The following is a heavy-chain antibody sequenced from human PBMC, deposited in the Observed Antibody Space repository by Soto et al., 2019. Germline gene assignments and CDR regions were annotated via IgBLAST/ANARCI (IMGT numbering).Heavy chain of an antibody. V-gene: IGHV3-11*01. J-gene: IGHJ6*02. CDR2: ISSSGSTI. CDR3: ARERTGRITIFGVAHYGMDV. D-gene: IGHD3-3*01. CDR1: GFTLSDYY. Sequence: LRLSCAASGFTLSDYYMSWIRQAPGKGLEWVSYISSSGSTIYYADSVKGRFTISRDNAKNSLYLQMNSLRAEDTAVYYCARERTGRITIFGVAHYGMDVWGQGTTVTVSS.